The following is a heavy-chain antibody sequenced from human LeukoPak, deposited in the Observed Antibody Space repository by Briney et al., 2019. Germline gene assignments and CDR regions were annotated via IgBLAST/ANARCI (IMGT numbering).Heavy chain of an antibody. V-gene: IGHV4-31*03. J-gene: IGHJ4*02. CDR2: IYYSGST. D-gene: IGHD5-12*01. CDR1: GGSISSGGYY. CDR3: ARELGGYSGYDYVRYFDY. Sequence: SETLSLTCTVSGGSISSGGYYWSWIRQHPGKGLEWIWYIYYSGSTYYNPSLKSRVTISVDTSKNQFSLKLSSVTAADTAVYYCARELGGYSGYDYVRYFDYWGQGTLVTVSS.